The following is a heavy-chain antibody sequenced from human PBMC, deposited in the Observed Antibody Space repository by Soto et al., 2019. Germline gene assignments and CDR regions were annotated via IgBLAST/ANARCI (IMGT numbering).Heavy chain of an antibody. CDR3: ARDVAAAGNCFDY. CDR1: GGSLSSGGYS. CDR2: IYYSGST. D-gene: IGHD6-13*01. V-gene: IGHV4-31*11. J-gene: IGHJ4*02. Sequence: PSETLSLTCAVSGGSLSSGGYSCSWIRQHPGKGLEWIGYIYYSGSTYYNPSLKSRVTISVDTSKNQFSLKLSSVTAADTAVYYCARDVAAAGNCFDYWGQGTLVTVSS.